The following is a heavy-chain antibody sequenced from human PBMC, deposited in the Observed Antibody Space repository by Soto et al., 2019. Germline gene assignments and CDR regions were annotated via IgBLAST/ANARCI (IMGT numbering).Heavy chain of an antibody. CDR3: AKYVLTGGGNRHGMDV. CDR1: GYSFSSYW. V-gene: IGHV5-51*01. J-gene: IGHJ6*04. CDR2: IYPGDSDT. Sequence: GESLKISCKGSGYSFSSYWIAWVRQMPGKGLEWMGIIYPGDSDTRYSPSFQGQVTISADKSISTAFLQWSSLRPSDTAIYYCAKYVLTGGGNRHGMDVWGKGTTVTVSS. D-gene: IGHD3-16*01.